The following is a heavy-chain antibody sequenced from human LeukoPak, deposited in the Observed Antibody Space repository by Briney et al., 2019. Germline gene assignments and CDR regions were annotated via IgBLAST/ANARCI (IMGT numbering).Heavy chain of an antibody. Sequence: SVKVSCKASGGTFSSYAISWVRQAPGQGLEWMGGIIPIIGTANYAQKFQGRVTITADESTSTAYMELSSLRSEDTAVYYCARAINSGYDEYDYWGQGTLVTVSS. CDR1: GGTFSSYA. CDR2: IIPIIGTA. V-gene: IGHV1-69*13. J-gene: IGHJ4*02. CDR3: ARAINSGYDEYDY. D-gene: IGHD5-12*01.